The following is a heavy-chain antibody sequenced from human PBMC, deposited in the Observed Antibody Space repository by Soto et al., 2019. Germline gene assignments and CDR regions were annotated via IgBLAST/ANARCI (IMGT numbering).Heavy chain of an antibody. V-gene: IGHV1-46*01. J-gene: IGHJ4*01. CDR3: ARPLAAAVLDFDY. D-gene: IGHD6-13*01. Sequence: ASGKVTCEASGYTFTSYYMHWVRQAPGQGLEWMGIINPSGGSTSYAQKFQGRVTMTRDTSTSTVYMELSSLRSEDTAVYYCARPLAAAVLDFDYWGHVTLVPASP. CDR2: INPSGGST. CDR1: GYTFTSYY.